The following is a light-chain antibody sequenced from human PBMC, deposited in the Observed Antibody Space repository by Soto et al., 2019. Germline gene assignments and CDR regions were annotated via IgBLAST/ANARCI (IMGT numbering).Light chain of an antibody. CDR1: QSISSY. J-gene: IGKJ2*01. V-gene: IGKV1-39*01. CDR3: QQSYSTPYT. Sequence: DIHMTQSPSSLSASVGDRVTITCRASQSISSYLNWYQQKPGKATKLLIYAASSLQSGVPSRFSGSGSGTDFTLTISSLQPEDFATYYCQQSYSTPYTFGQGTKLEIK. CDR2: AAS.